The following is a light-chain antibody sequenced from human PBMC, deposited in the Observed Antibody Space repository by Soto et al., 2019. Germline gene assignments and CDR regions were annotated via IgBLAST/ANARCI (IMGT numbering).Light chain of an antibody. CDR2: SNN. Sequence: QLVLTQPPSASGTPGQRVTISCSGSSSNIGRDTVNWYRQLPGTAPKLLIYSNNQRPSGVPDRFSGSKSGTSASLAISGLQSDDEADYYCATWDGSLNGWVFGGGTKLTVL. J-gene: IGLJ3*02. CDR3: ATWDGSLNGWV. V-gene: IGLV1-44*01. CDR1: SSNIGRDT.